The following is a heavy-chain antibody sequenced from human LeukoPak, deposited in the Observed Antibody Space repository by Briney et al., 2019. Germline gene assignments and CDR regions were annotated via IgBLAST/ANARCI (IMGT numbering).Heavy chain of an antibody. J-gene: IGHJ5*02. CDR1: GVTFSSYW. CDR2: IKQDGSEK. V-gene: IGHV3-7*01. CDR3: ARGPPIAAAGRRGWFDP. Sequence: GGSLRLSCAASGVTFSSYWMSWVRQAPGKGREWVGNIKQDGSEKYYVDSVKGRFTISRDNAKNSLYLPMNTLRAEDTAVYYCARGPPIAAAGRRGWFDPWGQGTLVTVSS. D-gene: IGHD6-13*01.